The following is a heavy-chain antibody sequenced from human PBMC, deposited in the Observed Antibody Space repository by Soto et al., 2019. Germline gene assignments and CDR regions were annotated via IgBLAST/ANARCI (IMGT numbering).Heavy chain of an antibody. V-gene: IGHV4-30-2*05. Sequence: SETLSLTCVVSGGSISSGGYSWSWIRQPPGKGLEWIGYIYHSGSTYYNPSLKSRVTISVDTSKNQFSLKLSSVTAADTAVYYCAREYYYDSSGFDYWGQGTLVTVSS. D-gene: IGHD3-22*01. CDR1: GGSISSGGYS. CDR2: IYHSGST. CDR3: AREYYYDSSGFDY. J-gene: IGHJ4*02.